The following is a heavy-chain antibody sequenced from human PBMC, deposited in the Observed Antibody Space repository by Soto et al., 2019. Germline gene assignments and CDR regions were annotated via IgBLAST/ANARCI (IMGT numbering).Heavy chain of an antibody. J-gene: IGHJ3*02. Sequence: EVPLVESGGDLVPPGGSLRLSCAASGFTFSNYEMNWVRQAPGKGLEWVSYISTGGTTIYYADSVKGRFTISRDNAKNSLYLKMGGVRAEDTAVYYCATRSGGGGAFDIWGQGTMVTVSS. CDR3: ATRSGGGGAFDI. CDR1: GFTFSNYE. V-gene: IGHV3-48*03. CDR2: ISTGGTTI. D-gene: IGHD3-10*01.